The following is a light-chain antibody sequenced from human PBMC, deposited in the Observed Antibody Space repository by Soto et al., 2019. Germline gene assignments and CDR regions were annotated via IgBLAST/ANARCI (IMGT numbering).Light chain of an antibody. CDR1: QNIGSW. J-gene: IGKJ1*01. V-gene: IGKV1-5*01. CDR2: DAY. CDR3: KQYNSYPWT. Sequence: DNQKTQSPSSLAGSLGGRVTITLRASQNIGSWLAWCQQKPGKAHKLLIFDAYSLESGVQSRFSGSGSGTEFTLTISSLQPDDFATYYCKQYNSYPWTFGQGTKVDIK.